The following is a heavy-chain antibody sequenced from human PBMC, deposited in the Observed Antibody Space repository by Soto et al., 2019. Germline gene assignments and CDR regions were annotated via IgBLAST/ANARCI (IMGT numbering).Heavy chain of an antibody. V-gene: IGHV1-69*14. CDR1: GGTFTSTA. Sequence: QVHLVQSSAEVNKPGSSVKVSCKASGGTFTSTAFSWVRQAPGQVLEWMGGIIPVLGTPNYAQKFQARVTITADTPTTTVHMELSSLRSDDTAVYYCASSAGLDHLLNYYGLNVWGQGTTVTVSS. J-gene: IGHJ6*02. CDR2: IIPVLGTP. D-gene: IGHD6-13*01. CDR3: ASSAGLDHLLNYYGLNV.